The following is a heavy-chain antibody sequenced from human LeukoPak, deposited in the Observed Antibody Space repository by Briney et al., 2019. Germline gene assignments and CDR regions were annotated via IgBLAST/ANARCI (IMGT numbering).Heavy chain of an antibody. CDR3: ARGRYYDSSGYYFYYYYYMDV. Sequence: SETLSLTCTVSGGSISSYYWSWIRQPPGKGLEWIGYIYYSGSTNYNPSLKSRVTISVDTSKNQFSLKLSSVTAADTAVYYCARGRYYDSSGYYFYYYYYMDVWGKGTTVTVSS. D-gene: IGHD3-22*01. CDR2: IYYSGST. J-gene: IGHJ6*03. CDR1: GGSISSYY. V-gene: IGHV4-59*12.